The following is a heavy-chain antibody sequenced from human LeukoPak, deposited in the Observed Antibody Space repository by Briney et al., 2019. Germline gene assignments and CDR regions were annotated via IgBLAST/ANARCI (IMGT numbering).Heavy chain of an antibody. V-gene: IGHV6-1*01. Sequence: SQTLSLTCAISGDSVTSNGAAWNWIMQSPSTGLEWLGRTYYRSKWYNDYAVSVKSRIAINPDTSKNQFSLQLNSVTPEDTAVYYCARQEAGASNLDYWGQGTLVTVSS. CDR1: GDSVTSNGAA. J-gene: IGHJ4*02. D-gene: IGHD1-26*01. CDR3: ARQEAGASNLDY. CDR2: TYYRSKWYN.